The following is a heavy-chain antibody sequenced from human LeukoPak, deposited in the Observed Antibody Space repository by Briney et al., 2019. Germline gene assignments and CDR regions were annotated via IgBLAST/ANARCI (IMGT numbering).Heavy chain of an antibody. CDR2: IKQDGSEK. J-gene: IGHJ1*01. CDR3: ARDQLRQYNYATFDE. D-gene: IGHD5-18*01. CDR1: GFTFISYW. V-gene: IGHV3-7*01. Sequence: GGSLSLSCEASGFTFISYWMSWVRQAPGKGLEWVANIKQDGSEKYYVDSVRGRFTIARDNAKNSLYLQMNSLRAEDTAVYYCARDQLRQYNYATFDEWSEGYLATVSS.